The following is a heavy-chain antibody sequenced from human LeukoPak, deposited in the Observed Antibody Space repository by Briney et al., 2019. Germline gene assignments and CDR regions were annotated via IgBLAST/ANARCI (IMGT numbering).Heavy chain of an antibody. CDR1: CGSTSSSSYY. V-gene: IGHV4-39*01. CDR2: SYYSCST. CDR3: ARQWPRVFDY. Sequence: PSETLSLTRTVSCGSTSSSSYYWGWTRPPPGQGLEWIGSSYYSCSTYANSPLKIPVTISVATSKNQFSLKLSSVTDAAAAVYYCARQWPRVFDYWGQGTLVTVSS. D-gene: IGHD5-12*01. J-gene: IGHJ4*02.